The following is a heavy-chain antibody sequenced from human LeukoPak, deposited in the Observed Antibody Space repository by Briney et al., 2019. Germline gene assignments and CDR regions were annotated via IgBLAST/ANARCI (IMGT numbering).Heavy chain of an antibody. D-gene: IGHD4-17*01. CDR3: ARDGPYGDYGWHYYYHMDV. CDR2: ISSSGSTI. V-gene: IGHV3-48*03. J-gene: IGHJ6*03. CDR1: GFTFSSYE. Sequence: PGGSLRLSCAASGFTFSSYEMNWVRQAPGKGLEWVSYISSSGSTIYYADSVKGRFTISRDNAKNSLYLQMNSLRAEDTAVYYCARDGPYGDYGWHYYYHMDVWGKGTTVTVSS.